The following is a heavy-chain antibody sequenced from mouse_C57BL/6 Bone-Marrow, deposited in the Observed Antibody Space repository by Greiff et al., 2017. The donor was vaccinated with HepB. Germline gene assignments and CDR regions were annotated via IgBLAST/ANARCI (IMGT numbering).Heavy chain of an antibody. CDR2: ISNLAYSI. CDR1: GFTFSDYG. Sequence: EVHLVESGGGLVQPGGSLKLSCAASGFTFSDYGMAWVRQAPRKGPEWVAFISNLAYSIYYADTVTGRFTISRENAKNTLYLEMSSLRSEDTAMYYCARLPIYYDYDTYAMEDWGQGTSVTVSS. D-gene: IGHD2-4*01. CDR3: ARLPIYYDYDTYAMED. V-gene: IGHV5-15*01. J-gene: IGHJ4*01.